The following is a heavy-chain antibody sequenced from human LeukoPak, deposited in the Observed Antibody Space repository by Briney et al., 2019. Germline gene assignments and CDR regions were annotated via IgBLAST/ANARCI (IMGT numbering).Heavy chain of an antibody. CDR1: GFTFSSYA. CDR2: ISNNGDTT. J-gene: IGHJ4*02. CDR3: VKDSLASYYRSGTYARSYFDY. D-gene: IGHD3-10*01. Sequence: PGVSLRLSCSASGFTFSSYATHWVRQAPGKGLEYVSSISNNGDTTYYADSVKGRFTISRDNSMNTLYLQMSSLRTEDTAVYYCVKDSLASYYRSGTYARSYFDYWGQGTLVTVSS. V-gene: IGHV3-64*03.